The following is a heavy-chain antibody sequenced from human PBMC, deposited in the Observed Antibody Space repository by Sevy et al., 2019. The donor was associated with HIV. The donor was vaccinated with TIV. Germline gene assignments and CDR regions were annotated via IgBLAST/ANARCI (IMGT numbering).Heavy chain of an antibody. Sequence: GGSLRLSCAASGFIFSKFALSWVRQAPGRGLECVSAVSGNDGSTYYVASVKGRFTISRDISENMLYLQMNSLSAEDTAVYYCAKDFSYGGNSWNFDFWGQGTLVTVSS. D-gene: IGHD4-17*01. V-gene: IGHV3-23*01. J-gene: IGHJ4*02. CDR1: GFIFSKFA. CDR2: VSGNDGST. CDR3: AKDFSYGGNSWNFDF.